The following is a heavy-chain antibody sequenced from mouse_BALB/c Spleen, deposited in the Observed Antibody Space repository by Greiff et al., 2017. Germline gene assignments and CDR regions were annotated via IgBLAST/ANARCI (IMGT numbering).Heavy chain of an antibody. V-gene: IGHV5-4*02. D-gene: IGHD2-14*01. Sequence: EVQLVESGGGLVKPGGSLKLSCAASGFTFSDYYMYWVRQTPEKRLEWVATISDGGSYTYYPDSVKGRFTISRDNAKNNLYLQMSSLKSEDTAMYYCARDPYYRYDGGHAMDYWGQGTSVTVSS. CDR1: GFTFSDYY. CDR3: ARDPYYRYDGGHAMDY. CDR2: ISDGGSYT. J-gene: IGHJ4*01.